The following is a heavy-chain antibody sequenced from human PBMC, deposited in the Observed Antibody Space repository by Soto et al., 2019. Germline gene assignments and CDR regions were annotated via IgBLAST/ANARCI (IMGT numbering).Heavy chain of an antibody. Sequence: QVQLVESGGSVVQPGRSLRLSCAASGFTFRNYAMDWVRQAPGKGLEWVAVISYDESDKYYADSVKGRFTISRDNSKNTLYLQMNSLRADDTSVYYCACAPRVQYYFDYWGQGALVTVSS. V-gene: IGHV3-30-3*01. CDR3: ACAPRVQYYFDY. J-gene: IGHJ4*02. CDR2: ISYDESDK. CDR1: GFTFRNYA.